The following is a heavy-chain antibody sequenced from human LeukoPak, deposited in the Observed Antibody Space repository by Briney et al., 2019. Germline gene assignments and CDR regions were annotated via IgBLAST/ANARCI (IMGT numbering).Heavy chain of an antibody. J-gene: IGHJ4*02. V-gene: IGHV3-74*01. CDR1: GFTFSNCY. CDR2: ISGDGSSI. D-gene: IGHD2-15*01. Sequence: GGSLRLSCVASGFTFSNCYMHWVRQVPGKGPVWVSRISGDGSSILYADSVKGRFTISRDNAKNSLYVQMNSLRADDSAVYYCARSSSGVYIQRGQGTLVTVSS. CDR3: ARSSSGVYIQ.